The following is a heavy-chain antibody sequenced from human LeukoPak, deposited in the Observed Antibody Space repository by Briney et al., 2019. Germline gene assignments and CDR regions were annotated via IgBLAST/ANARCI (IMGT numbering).Heavy chain of an antibody. J-gene: IGHJ3*02. CDR3: ARESAPTYYDYVWGSYRPTSAFDI. V-gene: IGHV4-31*03. CDR1: GGSISSGGYY. Sequence: SETLSLTCTVSGGSISSGGYYWSWIRQHPGKGLEWIGYIYYSGSTYYNPSLKSRVTISVDTSKNQFSLKLSSVTAADTAVYYCARESAPTYYDYVWGSYRPTSAFDIWGQGTMVTVSS. D-gene: IGHD3-16*02. CDR2: IYYSGST.